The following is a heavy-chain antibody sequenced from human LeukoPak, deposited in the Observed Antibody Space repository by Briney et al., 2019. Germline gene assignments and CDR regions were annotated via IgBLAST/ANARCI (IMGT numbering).Heavy chain of an antibody. D-gene: IGHD3-22*01. V-gene: IGHV3-23*01. CDR3: ARMGGHTYDSSGYHSDY. CDR2: IGGRGGRT. Sequence: PGGSLRLSCVASRFTFSSHAMSWVRQAPGKGLEWVSSIGGRGGRTYYADSVKGRFTISRDNSKNAVYLQMNSLRAEDTAVYYCARMGGHTYDSSGYHSDYWGQGTLVTVSS. J-gene: IGHJ4*02. CDR1: RFTFSSHA.